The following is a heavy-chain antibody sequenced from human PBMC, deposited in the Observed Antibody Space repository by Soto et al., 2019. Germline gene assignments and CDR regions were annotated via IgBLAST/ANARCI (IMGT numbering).Heavy chain of an antibody. J-gene: IGHJ1*01. Sequence: PGGSLRLSCAASGFTFSSYWMSWVRQAPGKGLEWVANIKQDGSEKYYVDSVKGRFTISRDNAKNSLYLQMNSLRAEDTAVYYCARDREPGPDPWYFQHWGQGTLVTVSS. CDR3: ARDREPGPDPWYFQH. D-gene: IGHD1-1*01. V-gene: IGHV3-7*01. CDR2: IKQDGSEK. CDR1: GFTFSSYW.